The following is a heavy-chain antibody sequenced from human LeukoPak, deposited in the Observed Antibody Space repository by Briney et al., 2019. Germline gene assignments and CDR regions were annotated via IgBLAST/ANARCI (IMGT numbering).Heavy chain of an antibody. CDR3: ATPGVVVPAAIDAFDI. J-gene: IGHJ3*02. CDR2: IYYSGST. CDR1: GGSISSSSYY. V-gene: IGHV4-39*01. Sequence: PSKTLSLTCTVSGGSISSSSYYWGWIRQPPGKGLEWIGSIYYSGSTYYNPSLKSRVTISVDTSKNQFSLKLSSVTAADTAVYYCATPGVVVPAAIDAFDIWGQGTMVTVSS. D-gene: IGHD2-2*02.